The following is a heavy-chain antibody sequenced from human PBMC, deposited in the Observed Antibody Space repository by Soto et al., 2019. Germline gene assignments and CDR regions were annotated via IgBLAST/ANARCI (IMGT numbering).Heavy chain of an antibody. CDR3: ARDILSGGAYPDS. CDR2: ISSGSSYI. J-gene: IGHJ5*01. Sequence: GGSLRLSCAASGFTFSTYTMNWVRQAPGKGLEWISSISSGSSYIYYAGSVKGRFTISRDNAKNSLFLQMNSLRADDTAVYYCARDILSGGAYPDSWGQGTLVTVSS. CDR1: GFTFSTYT. D-gene: IGHD3-10*01. V-gene: IGHV3-21*01.